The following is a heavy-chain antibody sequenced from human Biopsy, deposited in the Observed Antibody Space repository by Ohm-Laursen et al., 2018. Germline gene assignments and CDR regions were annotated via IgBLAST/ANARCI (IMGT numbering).Heavy chain of an antibody. Sequence: SLRLSCAASGFTLSSYSMNWVRQAPGEGLEWVSSISSRSSDIYYADSVKGRFTISRDNAKNSLSLQMNSLRPEDTAFYYCATIAGWGSSPDLRPYWGQGTLVTVSS. J-gene: IGHJ4*02. D-gene: IGHD3-3*01. CDR3: ATIAGWGSSPDLRPY. CDR1: GFTLSSYS. CDR2: ISSRSSDI. V-gene: IGHV3-21*04.